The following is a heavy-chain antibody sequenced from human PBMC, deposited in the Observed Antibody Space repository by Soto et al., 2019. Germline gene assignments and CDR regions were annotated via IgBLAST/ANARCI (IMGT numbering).Heavy chain of an antibody. CDR3: AKAYSSGWYYFDN. V-gene: IGHV3-9*01. J-gene: IGHJ4*02. D-gene: IGHD6-19*01. CDR2: ISWNSGSI. Sequence: GGSLRLSCAASGFTFDDYAMHWVRQAPGKGLEWVSGISWNSGSIGYADSVKGRFTISRDNAKNSLYLQMNSLRAEDTALYYCAKAYSSGWYYFDNWGQGTLVTVSS. CDR1: GFTFDDYA.